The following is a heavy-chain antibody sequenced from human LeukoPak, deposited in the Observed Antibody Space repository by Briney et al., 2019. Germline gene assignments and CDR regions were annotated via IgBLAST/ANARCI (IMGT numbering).Heavy chain of an antibody. Sequence: GSSVKVSCKASGGTFSSYAISWVRQAPGQGLEWMGGIIPIFGTANYAQKFQGRVTITADESTSTAYMELSSLRSEDTAVYYCASKIYPSSSSTPPGYYYYGMDVWGQGTTVTVSS. D-gene: IGHD2-2*01. V-gene: IGHV1-69*01. CDR2: IIPIFGTA. CDR3: ASKIYPSSSSTPPGYYYYGMDV. J-gene: IGHJ6*02. CDR1: GGTFSSYA.